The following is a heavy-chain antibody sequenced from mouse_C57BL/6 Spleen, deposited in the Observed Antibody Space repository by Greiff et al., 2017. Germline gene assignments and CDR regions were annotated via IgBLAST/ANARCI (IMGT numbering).Heavy chain of an antibody. CDR1: GYSFTSGYY. Sequence: EVKLQESGPGLVKPSPSLSLTCSVTGYSFTSGYYWNWSRQFPGNKLEWMGYISYDGSNNYNPPIKNRTSITRDTSKNQFFLKLNSVTTEDTATYYCARSSYHWYFGVWGTGTTVTVSS. V-gene: IGHV3-6*01. CDR2: ISYDGSN. CDR3: ARSSYHWYFGV. D-gene: IGHD1-1*01. J-gene: IGHJ1*03.